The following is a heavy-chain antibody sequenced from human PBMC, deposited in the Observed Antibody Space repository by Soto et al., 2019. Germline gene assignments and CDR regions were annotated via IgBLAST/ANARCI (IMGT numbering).Heavy chain of an antibody. J-gene: IGHJ4*02. Sequence: QVMLMQSGAEVRRPGTSVKISCQASGYIFNNYYINWVRQAPGQGPEWMGIINPRGGSSIYSQKFQGRVIMTRDTATNTVYMELSSLRSEDTALYYCARDRWGGDQWVHAWSDFDYWGQGTLVTVPS. CDR3: ARDRWGGDQWVHAWSDFDY. D-gene: IGHD4-17*01. V-gene: IGHV1-46*02. CDR2: INPRGGSS. CDR1: GYIFNNYY.